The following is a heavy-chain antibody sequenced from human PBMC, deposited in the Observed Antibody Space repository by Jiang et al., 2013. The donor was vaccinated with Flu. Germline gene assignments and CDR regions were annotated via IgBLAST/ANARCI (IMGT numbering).Heavy chain of an antibody. Sequence: QTLSLTCAISGDSVSSNNVAWNWIRQSPSRGLEWLGRTYYRSQWYNDYAASVKSRITIKPDTSTNQFTLQLNSVTPEDTAVYYCVGFFNYNSGTFWTDWGQGTHVTVSS. D-gene: IGHD3-10*01. CDR2: TYYRSQWYN. J-gene: IGHJ4*02. CDR1: GDSVSSNNVA. CDR3: VGFFNYNSGTFWTD. V-gene: IGHV6-1*01.